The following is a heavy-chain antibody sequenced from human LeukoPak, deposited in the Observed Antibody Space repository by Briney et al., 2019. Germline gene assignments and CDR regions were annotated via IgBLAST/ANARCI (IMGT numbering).Heavy chain of an antibody. J-gene: IGHJ4*02. CDR3: ARDSADIEVVVAADFFDY. Sequence: GASVKVSCKASEYTFTDYYMHWVRQAPGQGLEWMGRINANGGDTTYAQKFQGRVTMTRDTSISTAYMELSRLRSDDTAVYYCARDSADIEVVVAADFFDYWGQGTLVTVSS. CDR1: EYTFTDYY. D-gene: IGHD2-15*01. CDR2: INANGGDT. V-gene: IGHV1-2*06.